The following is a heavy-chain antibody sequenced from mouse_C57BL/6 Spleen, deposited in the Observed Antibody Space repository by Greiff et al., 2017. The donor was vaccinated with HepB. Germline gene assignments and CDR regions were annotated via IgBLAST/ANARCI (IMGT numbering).Heavy chain of an antibody. J-gene: IGHJ2*01. CDR2: IHPNSGST. CDR3: ARGGDYDGGVDY. V-gene: IGHV1-64*01. CDR1: GYTFTSYW. D-gene: IGHD2-4*01. Sequence: VQLQQPGAELVKPGASVKLSCKASGYTFTSYWMHWVKQRPGQGLEWIGMIHPNSGSTNYNEKFKSKATLTVDKSSSTAYMQLSSLTSEDSAVYYCARGGDYDGGVDYWGQGTTLTVSS.